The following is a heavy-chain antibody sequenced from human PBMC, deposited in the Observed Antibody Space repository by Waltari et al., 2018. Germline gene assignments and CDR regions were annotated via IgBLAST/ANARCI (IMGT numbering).Heavy chain of an antibody. Sequence: EVQLVESGGGLVQPGGSLKLSCAASGFNFSGSVMHWVRQASGKGLEWVGRIRSKANRYATAYAASVKGRFTISRDDLKNTAYLQMNSLKTEDTAVYYCLSYDILTGYYAAYWGQGTLVTVSS. J-gene: IGHJ4*02. V-gene: IGHV3-73*01. CDR1: GFNFSGSV. CDR2: IRSKANRYAT. CDR3: LSYDILTGYYAAY. D-gene: IGHD3-9*01.